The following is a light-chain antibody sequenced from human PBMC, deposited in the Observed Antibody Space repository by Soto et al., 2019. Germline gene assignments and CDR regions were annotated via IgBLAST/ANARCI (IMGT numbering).Light chain of an antibody. CDR3: QQYKSYWT. Sequence: DIQMTQSPSTLSGSVGDRVTITCRASQTISSWLAWYQQKPGKAPKLLISGASSLETGVPSRFNGSGSGTEFTLTINSLQPDDFATYYCQQYKSYWTFGQGTKVDIK. V-gene: IGKV1-5*01. CDR2: GAS. J-gene: IGKJ1*01. CDR1: QTISSW.